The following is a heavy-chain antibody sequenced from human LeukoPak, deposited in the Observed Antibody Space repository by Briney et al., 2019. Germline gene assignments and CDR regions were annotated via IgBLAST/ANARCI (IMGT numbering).Heavy chain of an antibody. CDR2: ISSSSSTI. CDR1: GFTFSSYS. J-gene: IGHJ4*02. D-gene: IGHD6-19*01. Sequence: GGSLRLSCAASGFTFSSYSMNWVRQAPGKGLEWVSYISSSSSTIYYADSVKGRFTISRDNSKNTLYLQMNSLRAEDTAVYYCAKGRSYSGWYYFDYWGQGTLVTVSS. CDR3: AKGRSYSGWYYFDY. V-gene: IGHV3-48*01.